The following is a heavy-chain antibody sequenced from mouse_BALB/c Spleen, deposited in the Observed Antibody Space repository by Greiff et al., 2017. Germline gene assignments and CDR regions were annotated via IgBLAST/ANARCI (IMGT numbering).Heavy chain of an antibody. Sequence: VQRVESGPELVKPGASVKISCKASGYTFTDYYINWVKQKPGQGLEWIGWIYPGSGNTKYNEKFKGKATFTADTSSNTAYMQLSSLTSEDSAVYYCARMGQGFAYWGQGTLVTVSA. D-gene: IGHD3-3*01. V-gene: IGHV1-84*02. J-gene: IGHJ3*01. CDR3: ARMGQGFAY. CDR1: GYTFTDYY. CDR2: IYPGSGNT.